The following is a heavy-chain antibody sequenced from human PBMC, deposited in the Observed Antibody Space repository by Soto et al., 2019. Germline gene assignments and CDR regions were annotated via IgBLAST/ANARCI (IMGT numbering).Heavy chain of an antibody. CDR2: ISSSSSYI. CDR1: GFPSSSYS. V-gene: IGHV3-21*01. Sequence: PGGSLRLSCGASGFPSSSYSMNWVRPAPGKGLEWVSSISSSSSYIYYAGSVKGRFTISRDNAKNSLYLQMNSLRAEDTAVYYCARGPDTLRFGEFDYWGQGTLVTVSS. D-gene: IGHD3-10*01. J-gene: IGHJ4*02. CDR3: ARGPDTLRFGEFDY.